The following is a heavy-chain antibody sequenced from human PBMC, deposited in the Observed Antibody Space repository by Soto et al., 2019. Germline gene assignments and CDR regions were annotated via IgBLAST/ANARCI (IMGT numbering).Heavy chain of an antibody. Sequence: EVRLLESGGGLVQPGGSLRLSCAASGFTFSSYAMRWVRQAPVKGLEWVSVISGSGGSTYYADSVKGRFTISRDNSKTSLYLQMNSLRAEDTAVYYGARRGSGSYYDYWGQGTLVTVSS. CDR2: ISGSGGST. D-gene: IGHD1-26*01. J-gene: IGHJ4*02. V-gene: IGHV3-23*01. CDR1: GFTFSSYA. CDR3: ARRGSGSYYDY.